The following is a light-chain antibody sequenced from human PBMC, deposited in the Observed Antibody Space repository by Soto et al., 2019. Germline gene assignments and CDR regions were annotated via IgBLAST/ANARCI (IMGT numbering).Light chain of an antibody. CDR3: QQYDSSLMYT. CDR2: GAS. CDR1: QSLSKTR. J-gene: IGKJ2*01. V-gene: IGKV3-20*01. Sequence: EIVLTQSPGTLSLSPGEGATLSCRASQSLSKTRLAWYQQKRDQAPRLLIYGASSRATGIPDRFSGSGSGTDFTLTISRLEPEDFAVYYCQQYDSSLMYTFGQGTKLEIK.